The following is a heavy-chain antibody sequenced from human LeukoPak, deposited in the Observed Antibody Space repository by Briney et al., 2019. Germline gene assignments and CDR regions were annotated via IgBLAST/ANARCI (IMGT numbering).Heavy chain of an antibody. D-gene: IGHD5-18*01. CDR1: GFSLSTSGMR. V-gene: IGHV2-70*04. J-gene: IGHJ4*02. CDR2: IDWDDDK. Sequence: SGPTLVNPTQTHTLTCTFSGFSLSTSGMRVSWIRQPPGKALEWLARIDWDDDKFYSTSLKTRLTISKDTSKNQVVLTMTNMDPVDTATYYCARQDTAMVMDYWGQGTLVTVSS. CDR3: ARQDTAMVMDY.